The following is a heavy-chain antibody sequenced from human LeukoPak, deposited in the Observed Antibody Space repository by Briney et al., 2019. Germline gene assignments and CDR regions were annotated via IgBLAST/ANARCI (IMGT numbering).Heavy chain of an antibody. CDR3: TGRNFDY. Sequence: GGSLRLSCAASGFTFNNAWMNWVRQAPGKGLEWVGRIKSKTDGGTTDYAASVKGRFTISTDDSKKTLYMLMNSLKTEDTAVYYCTGRNFDYWGQGTLVTVSS. CDR2: IKSKTDGGTT. J-gene: IGHJ4*02. V-gene: IGHV3-15*01. CDR1: GFTFNNAW.